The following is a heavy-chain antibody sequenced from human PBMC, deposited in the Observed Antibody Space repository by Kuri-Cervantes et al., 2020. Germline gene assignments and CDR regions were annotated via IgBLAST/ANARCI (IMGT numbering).Heavy chain of an antibody. D-gene: IGHD3-16*01. CDR3: ARAGGVRSPLFSYYYGLDV. CDR2: IYHSGST. V-gene: IGHV4-38-2*02. Sequence: SETLSLTCTVSGYSISSGYYWGWIRQPPGKGLEWIGSIYHSGSTYYNPSLKSRVTISVDTSKNQFSLRLSSVTAADTAVYYCARAGGVRSPLFSYYYGLDVWGRGTTVTVSS. J-gene: IGHJ6*02. CDR1: GYSISSGYY.